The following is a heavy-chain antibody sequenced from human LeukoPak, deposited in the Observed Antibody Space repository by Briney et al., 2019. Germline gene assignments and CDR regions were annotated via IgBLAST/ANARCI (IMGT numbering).Heavy chain of an antibody. J-gene: IGHJ4*02. V-gene: IGHV1-24*01. CDR2: FDPEDGET. CDR3: ATSLGNENVQFDY. Sequence: ASVKVSCEVSGYTLTEFSMHWVRQAPGKGLEWMGGFDPEDGETIYAQKFQGRVTMTEDTSTDTAYMELSSLRSEDTAVYYCATSLGNENVQFDYWGQGTLVTVSS. CDR1: GYTLTEFS. D-gene: IGHD2-8*01.